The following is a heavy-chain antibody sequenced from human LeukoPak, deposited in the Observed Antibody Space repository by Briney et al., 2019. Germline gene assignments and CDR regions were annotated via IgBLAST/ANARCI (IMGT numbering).Heavy chain of an antibody. J-gene: IGHJ6*02. Sequence: VKVSCKASGDTFRSYVISWVRPAPGQGLEWMGGINPVFGTAHYAQKFQDRVTITADESTSTAYMELSSLRSEDTAVYYCAKTFLTAYDTYFYYYGLDVWGQGTPVTVSS. CDR2: INPVFGTA. V-gene: IGHV1-69*13. CDR3: AKTFLTAYDTYFYYYGLDV. CDR1: GDTFRSYV. D-gene: IGHD3-9*01.